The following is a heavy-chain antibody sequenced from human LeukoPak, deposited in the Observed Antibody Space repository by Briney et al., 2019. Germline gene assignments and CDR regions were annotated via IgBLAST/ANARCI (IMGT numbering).Heavy chain of an antibody. D-gene: IGHD6-19*01. Sequence: GGSLRLSCAASGFTFRSYAMSWVRQAPGKGLEWVSRISASVNTTHYADSVKGRFTISRDNSKNTLYLQMNSLRAEDTAVYYCAKLLAVAGNYWGQGTLVTVPS. J-gene: IGHJ4*02. CDR3: AKLLAVAGNY. V-gene: IGHV3-23*01. CDR1: GFTFRSYA. CDR2: ISASVNTT.